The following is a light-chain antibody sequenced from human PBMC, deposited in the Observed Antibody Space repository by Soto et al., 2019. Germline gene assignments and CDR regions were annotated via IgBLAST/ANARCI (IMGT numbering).Light chain of an antibody. CDR3: HQYGSSPST. CDR2: GAS. V-gene: IGKV3-20*01. CDR1: QSFSSSY. J-gene: IGKJ1*01. Sequence: EIVLTQSPGTLSLYKGERATLSCRASQSFSSSYVAWYQQKPGQAPRLLIYGASSRATGIPDRFSGSGSGTDFTLTISRLEPEDFAVYYCHQYGSSPSTFGQGSK.